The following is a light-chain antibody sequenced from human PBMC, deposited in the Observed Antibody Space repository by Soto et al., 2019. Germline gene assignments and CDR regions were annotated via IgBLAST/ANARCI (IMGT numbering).Light chain of an antibody. J-gene: IGKJ1*01. V-gene: IGKV1-5*03. CDR3: QHYNSYPWT. CDR2: KAS. CDR1: QSISSW. Sequence: DIQMTQSASSLSASVGDRVTITYRASQSISSWLAWYQQKPGKAPKLLIYKASSLESGVPSRFSGSGSGTEFTLTISSLQPDDFATFYCQHYNSYPWTFGQGTKVEIK.